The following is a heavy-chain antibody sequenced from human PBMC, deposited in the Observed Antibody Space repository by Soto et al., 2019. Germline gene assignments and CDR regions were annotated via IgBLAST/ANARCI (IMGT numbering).Heavy chain of an antibody. V-gene: IGHV4-59*01. D-gene: IGHD2-2*01. CDR1: GGSISGSY. CDR3: ARSPLSPIVVVPAARWFDP. CDR2: VYYTGST. Sequence: PSETLSLTCSVSGGSISGSYWSWIRQSPGKGLEWLGYVYYTGSTNYSPSLRSRVSISVDTSKNEFSLRLSSVTAADTAVYFCARSPLSPIVVVPAARWFDPWGQGTLVSVSS. J-gene: IGHJ5*02.